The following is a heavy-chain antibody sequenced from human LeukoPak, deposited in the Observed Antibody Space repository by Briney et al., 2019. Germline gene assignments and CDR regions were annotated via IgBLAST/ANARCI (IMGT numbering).Heavy chain of an antibody. CDR1: GYTFTSYY. Sequence: ASVKVSCKASGYTFTSYYMHWVRQAPGQGLEWMGIINPSGGSTSYAQKFQGRVTMTRDMSTSTVYMELSSLRSEDTAVYYCARDQAGLRIYNWFDPWGQGTLVTVSS. D-gene: IGHD5-12*01. CDR2: INPSGGST. V-gene: IGHV1-46*01. J-gene: IGHJ5*02. CDR3: ARDQAGLRIYNWFDP.